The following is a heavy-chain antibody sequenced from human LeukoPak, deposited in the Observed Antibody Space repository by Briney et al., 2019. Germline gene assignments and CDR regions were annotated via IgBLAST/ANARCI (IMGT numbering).Heavy chain of an antibody. CDR1: GFTFSSYA. Sequence: GGSLRLSCAASGFTFSSYAMSWVRQAPGKGLEWVSAISGSGGSTYYADSVKGRFTISRDNSKNTLYLQMNSLRAEDTAVYYCANRPGSGSYSFYYYGMDVWGQGTTVTVSS. CDR3: ANRPGSGSYSFYYYGMDV. V-gene: IGHV3-23*01. D-gene: IGHD3-10*01. CDR2: ISGSGGST. J-gene: IGHJ6*02.